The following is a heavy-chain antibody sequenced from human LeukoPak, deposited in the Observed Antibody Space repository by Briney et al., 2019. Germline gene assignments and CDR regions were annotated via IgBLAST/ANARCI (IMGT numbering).Heavy chain of an antibody. CDR2: IIGSGGST. Sequence: GGSLRLSCAASGITLSNYVMSRVRQAPGKELEWVAGIIGSGGSTNYADSVKGRFTISRDHPKNALYLQMTSLRAEDTAVYFCAKRGVVIRVILVGFHKEAYYFDSWGQGALVTVSS. CDR1: GITLSNYV. V-gene: IGHV3-23*01. CDR3: AKRGVVIRVILVGFHKEAYYFDS. J-gene: IGHJ4*02. D-gene: IGHD3-22*01.